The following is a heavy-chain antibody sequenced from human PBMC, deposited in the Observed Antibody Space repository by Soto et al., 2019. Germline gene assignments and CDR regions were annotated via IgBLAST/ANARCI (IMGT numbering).Heavy chain of an antibody. V-gene: IGHV1-2*02. CDR1: GYTFTVYY. CDR2: INPNSGGT. CDR3: ATLDPTGNLDY. J-gene: IGHJ4*02. Sequence: ASVKVSCKASGYTFTVYYMHCVLQSPGQGLEWMGCINPNSGGTNYAQKFQGRVTMTRDTSISTAYMELSRLRSDDTAVYYCATLDPTGNLDYWGQGTLVTVSS. D-gene: IGHD1-1*01.